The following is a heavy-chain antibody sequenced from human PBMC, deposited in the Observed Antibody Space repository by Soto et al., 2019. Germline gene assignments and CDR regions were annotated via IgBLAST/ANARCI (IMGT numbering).Heavy chain of an antibody. J-gene: IGHJ4*02. V-gene: IGHV4-59*12. CDR2: IYYNGIT. CDR1: DGSXSSFY. D-gene: IGHD2-8*02. CDR3: GRDKITGVFDY. Sequence: SETLSLTCTVSDGSXSSFYWSWIRQPPGKGLEWIGHIYYNGITNYNPSLKSRVTISVDTSKNQFSLKLTSVTAADTAVYYCGRDKITGVFDYWGQGTLVTVSS.